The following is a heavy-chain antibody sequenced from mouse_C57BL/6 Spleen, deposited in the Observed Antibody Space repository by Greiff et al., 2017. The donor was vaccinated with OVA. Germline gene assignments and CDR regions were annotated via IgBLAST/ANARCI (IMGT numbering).Heavy chain of an antibody. Sequence: DVKLQESGGGLVKPGGSLKLSCAASGFTFSDYGMHWVRQAPEKGLEWVAYISSGSSTIYYADTVKGRFTISRDNAKNTLFLQMTSLRSEDTAMYYCARPSYYSNFLDYWGQGTTLTVSP. CDR1: GFTFSDYG. V-gene: IGHV5-17*01. D-gene: IGHD2-5*01. J-gene: IGHJ2*01. CDR2: ISSGSSTI. CDR3: ARPSYYSNFLDY.